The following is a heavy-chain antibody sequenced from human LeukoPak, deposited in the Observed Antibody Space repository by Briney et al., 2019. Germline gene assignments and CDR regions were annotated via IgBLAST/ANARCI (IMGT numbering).Heavy chain of an antibody. V-gene: IGHV3-64*01. Sequence: GGSLRLSCAASGFTFGSYAMHWVRQAPGKGLEYVAAISNDDGSTYYAKSVKGRFTISRDNSRNTLYLQLGSVRGEDMAVYYCARDNVDGDYYDMHVWRRGTTVSVP. CDR3: ARDNVDGDYYDMHV. J-gene: IGHJ6*03. D-gene: IGHD5-12*01. CDR2: ISNDDGST. CDR1: GFTFGSYA.